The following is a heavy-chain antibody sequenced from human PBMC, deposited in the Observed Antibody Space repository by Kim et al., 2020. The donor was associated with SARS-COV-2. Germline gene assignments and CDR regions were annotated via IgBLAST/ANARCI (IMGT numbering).Heavy chain of an antibody. D-gene: IGHD2-2*01. V-gene: IGHV1-24*01. Sequence: QKFQGRVTMTEDTSTDTAYMELSSLRSEDTAVYYCATYCSSTSCYYYFDYWGQGTLVTVSS. J-gene: IGHJ4*02. CDR3: ATYCSSTSCYYYFDY.